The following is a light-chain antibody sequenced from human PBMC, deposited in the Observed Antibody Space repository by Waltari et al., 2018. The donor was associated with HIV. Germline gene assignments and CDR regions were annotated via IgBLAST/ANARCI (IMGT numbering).Light chain of an antibody. CDR1: SSDVGRYHY. CDR2: DVS. V-gene: IGLV2-23*02. CDR3: CSYAGSNTYL. Sequence: QSALTQPASVSGFPGQSITISCTGSSSDVGRYHYFSWYQQHPGKAPKLLIYDVSKRPSWVSNRFSGSKSGNTASLTISGLQAEDEADYYCCSYAGSNTYLFGTGTEVTVL. J-gene: IGLJ1*01.